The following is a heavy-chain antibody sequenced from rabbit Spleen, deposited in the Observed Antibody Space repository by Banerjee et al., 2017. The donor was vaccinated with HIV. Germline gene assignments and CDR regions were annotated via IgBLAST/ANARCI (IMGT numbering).Heavy chain of an antibody. Sequence: QEQLVESGGGLVQPEGSLTLTCKASGFSFGDRDVMCWVRQAPGKGLEWIACINVATGKPVYATWAKGRFTISRTSSTTVTLRMTSLTAADTATYFCARDLVGVIGWNFYLWGPGTLVTVS. J-gene: IGHJ4*01. D-gene: IGHD1-1*01. V-gene: IGHV1S45*01. CDR2: INVATGKP. CDR1: GFSFGDRDV. CDR3: ARDLVGVIGWNFYL.